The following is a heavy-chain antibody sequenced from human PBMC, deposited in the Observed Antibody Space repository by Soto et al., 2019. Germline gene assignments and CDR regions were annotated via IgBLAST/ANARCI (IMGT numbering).Heavy chain of an antibody. CDR3: ARDTGDNSGWGY. D-gene: IGHD6-19*01. J-gene: IGHJ4*02. CDR1: GFTFSSNW. Sequence: EVQLVESGGDLVQPGGSLRLSCAASGFTFSSNWMSWVRQAAGQGLEWVANVNQDGSGRYYVDSVKGRFTISRDNAKNSLYLQMNSLRAEDTAVYYCARDTGDNSGWGYWGQGTLVIVSS. V-gene: IGHV3-7*04. CDR2: VNQDGSGR.